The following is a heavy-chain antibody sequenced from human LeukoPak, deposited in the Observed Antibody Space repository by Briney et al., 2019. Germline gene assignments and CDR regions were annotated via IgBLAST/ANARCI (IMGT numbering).Heavy chain of an antibody. D-gene: IGHD2-15*01. CDR3: ARTSSLTPTPSFDY. CDR2: ISSSSSYI. CDR1: GFTFSSYA. Sequence: GGSLRLSCAASGFTFSSYAMNWVRQAPGKGLEWVSSISSSSSYIYYADSLRGRFTISRDSAKNSLFLQMNSLRAEDTAVYYCARTSSLTPTPSFDYWGQGTLVTVSS. J-gene: IGHJ4*02. V-gene: IGHV3-21*01.